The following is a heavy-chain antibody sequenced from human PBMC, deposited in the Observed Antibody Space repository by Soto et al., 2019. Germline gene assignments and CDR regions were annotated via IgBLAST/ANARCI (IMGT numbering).Heavy chain of an antibody. Sequence: SVKVSCKASGYTFTSYGISWVRQAPGQGLEWMGWISAYNGNTNYAQKLQGRVTMTTDTSTSTAYMELRSLRSDDTAVYYCASVSSSWYPNLIDYYYYYGMDAWGQGNTVTGAS. J-gene: IGHJ6*02. D-gene: IGHD6-13*01. V-gene: IGHV1-18*01. CDR3: ASVSSSWYPNLIDYYYYYGMDA. CDR1: GYTFTSYG. CDR2: ISAYNGNT.